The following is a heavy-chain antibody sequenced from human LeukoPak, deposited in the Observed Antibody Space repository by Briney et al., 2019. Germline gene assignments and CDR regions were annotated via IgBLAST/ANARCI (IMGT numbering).Heavy chain of an antibody. CDR1: GFTFSSYG. Sequence: GGSLRLSCVASGFTFSSYGMHWVRQAPGKGLEWVAFIRYDGSNKYYADSVKGRFTLSRDNSKKTLYLHVNRQRPEEMELYLLSKYDSSVFDYWGRGTLVTVSS. D-gene: IGHD3-22*01. CDR3: SKYDSSVFDY. V-gene: IGHV3-30*02. J-gene: IGHJ4*02. CDR2: IRYDGSNK.